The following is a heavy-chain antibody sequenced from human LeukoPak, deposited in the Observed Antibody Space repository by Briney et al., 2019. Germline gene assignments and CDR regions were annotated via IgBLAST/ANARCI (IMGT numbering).Heavy chain of an antibody. Sequence: SETLSLTCAVYGGSFSGYYWSWIRQPPGKGLEWIGSIYYSGSTYYNPSLKSRVTISVDTSKNQFSLKLSSVTAADTAVYYCARVGGNYDFWSGYYNYFDYWGQGTLVTVSS. V-gene: IGHV4-34*01. D-gene: IGHD3-3*01. CDR3: ARVGGNYDFWSGYYNYFDY. J-gene: IGHJ4*02. CDR2: IYYSGST. CDR1: GGSFSGYY.